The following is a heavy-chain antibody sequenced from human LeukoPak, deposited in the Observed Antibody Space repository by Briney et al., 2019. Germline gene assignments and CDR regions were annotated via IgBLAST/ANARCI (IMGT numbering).Heavy chain of an antibody. J-gene: IGHJ4*02. D-gene: IGHD1-14*01. Sequence: GGSLRLSCAASGFTFDDYAMHWVRQAPGKGLELVANIKQDGSEKYYVDSVKGRFTISRDNAKNSLYLQMNSLRAEDTAVYYCARNQRRLDYWGQGTLVTVSS. CDR2: IKQDGSEK. V-gene: IGHV3-7*01. CDR1: GFTFDDYA. CDR3: ARNQRRLDY.